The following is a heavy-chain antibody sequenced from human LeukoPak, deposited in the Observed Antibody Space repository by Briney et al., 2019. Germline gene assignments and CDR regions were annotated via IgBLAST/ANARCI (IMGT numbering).Heavy chain of an antibody. CDR3: ARDGMIVVVTTDYYYGMDV. J-gene: IGHJ6*02. Sequence: RTGGSLRLSCAASGFTFSSYGMHWVRQAPGKGLEWVAVIWYDGSNKYYADSVKGRFTISRDNSKNTLYLQMNSLRAEDTAVYYCARDGMIVVVTTDYYYGMDVWGQGTTVTVSS. D-gene: IGHD3-22*01. CDR1: GFTFSSYG. CDR2: IWYDGSNK. V-gene: IGHV3-33*01.